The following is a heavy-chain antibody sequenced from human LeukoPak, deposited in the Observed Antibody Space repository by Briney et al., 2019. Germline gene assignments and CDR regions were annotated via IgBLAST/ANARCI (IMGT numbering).Heavy chain of an antibody. V-gene: IGHV1-3*01. D-gene: IGHD3-22*01. J-gene: IGHJ4*02. Sequence: ASMKVSCNASAYTFTSYAMHWERQAPGQSLEWMGGINAGNGNTKYSQKFYGRVTITRDTSANTAYMELSRLRSEDTAVYYCARYGDDGSGYYFDYWGQGTLVTVSS. CDR3: ARYGDDGSGYYFDY. CDR2: INAGNGNT. CDR1: AYTFTSYA.